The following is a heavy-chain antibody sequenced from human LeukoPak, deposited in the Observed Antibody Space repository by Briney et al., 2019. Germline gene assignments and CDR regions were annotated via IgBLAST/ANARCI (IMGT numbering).Heavy chain of an antibody. Sequence: GRSLRLSCSASGFTFRNYGMHWVRQAPGKGLEWEAAIWYDGTHEFYVDSVKGRFTISRDNSKNTLFLEMNSLRAEDTAVYYCAKDAEDFGDSYFDHWGQGALVTVSS. J-gene: IGHJ4*02. CDR2: IWYDGTHE. CDR3: AKDAEDFGDSYFDH. CDR1: GFTFRNYG. D-gene: IGHD2-21*02. V-gene: IGHV3-33*03.